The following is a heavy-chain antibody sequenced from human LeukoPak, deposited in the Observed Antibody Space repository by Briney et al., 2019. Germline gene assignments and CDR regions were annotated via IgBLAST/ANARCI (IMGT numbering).Heavy chain of an antibody. CDR2: ISSSGGTT. Sequence: GGSLRLSCAASGFTFSSYAMNWVRQAPGKGLEWVSVISSSGGTTYYSDSVKGRFIITRDNSKNTLYLQMNSLRAEDTAVYYCAKAGIAVPATPEYCGQGTQVTVSS. CDR1: GFTFSSYA. V-gene: IGHV3-23*01. D-gene: IGHD6-19*01. CDR3: AKAGIAVPATPEY. J-gene: IGHJ4*02.